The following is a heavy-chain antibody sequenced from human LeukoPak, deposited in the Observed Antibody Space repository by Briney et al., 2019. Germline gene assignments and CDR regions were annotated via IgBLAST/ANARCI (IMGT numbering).Heavy chain of an antibody. CDR1: GFTFSSYA. Sequence: GGSLRLSCAASGFTFSSYAMTWVRQAPGKGLEWVSGISGSGGSTYYADSVKGRFTISRDNSKNTLYLQMNSLRAEDTAVYSCAKNLLGSGAYSWYFDLWGRGTLVTVSS. CDR2: ISGSGGST. V-gene: IGHV3-23*01. J-gene: IGHJ2*01. D-gene: IGHD1-26*01. CDR3: AKNLLGSGAYSWYFDL.